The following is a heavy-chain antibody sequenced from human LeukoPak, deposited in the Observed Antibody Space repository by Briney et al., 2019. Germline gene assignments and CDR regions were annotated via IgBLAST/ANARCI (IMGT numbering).Heavy chain of an antibody. J-gene: IGHJ4*02. CDR2: ISSSSSYI. D-gene: IGHD6-19*01. Sequence: GGSLRLSCAASGFTFSSYAMNWVRQAPGKGLEWVSSISSSSSYIYYADSVKGRFTISRDNAKNSLYLQMNSLRAEDTAVYYCARVSSGYSSGWSMGYWGQGTLVTVSS. CDR1: GFTFSSYA. CDR3: ARVSSGYSSGWSMGY. V-gene: IGHV3-21*01.